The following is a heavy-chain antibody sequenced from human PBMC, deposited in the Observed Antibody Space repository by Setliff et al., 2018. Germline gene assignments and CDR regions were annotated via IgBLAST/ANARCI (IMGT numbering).Heavy chain of an antibody. J-gene: IGHJ4*02. D-gene: IGHD2-2*01. CDR3: ARDSMAGVDY. CDR2: IYHSGST. CDR1: GYSISSGYY. V-gene: IGHV4-38-2*02. Sequence: SETLSLTCAVSGYSISSGYYWGWIRQPPGKGLEWIGSIYHSGSTYYNPSLKSRVTISVYTSKNQFSLKLSSVTAADTAVYYCARDSMAGVDYWGQGTLVTVSS.